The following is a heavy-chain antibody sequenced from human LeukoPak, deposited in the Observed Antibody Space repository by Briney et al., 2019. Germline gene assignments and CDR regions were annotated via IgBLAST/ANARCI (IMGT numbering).Heavy chain of an antibody. D-gene: IGHD6-19*01. Sequence: GGSLRLSCATSGFSFGTYWMSWVRQAPGKGLEWVANIKQDGSEEYYVDSVKGRFTISRDNTKNSLYLQMNSLRAEDTALYYCARHPGGYSSGHYNDYWGQGTLVTVSS. J-gene: IGHJ4*02. V-gene: IGHV3-7*01. CDR3: ARHPGGYSSGHYNDY. CDR2: IKQDGSEE. CDR1: GFSFGTYW.